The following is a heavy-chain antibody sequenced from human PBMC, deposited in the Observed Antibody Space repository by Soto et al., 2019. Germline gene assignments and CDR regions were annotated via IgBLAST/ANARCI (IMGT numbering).Heavy chain of an antibody. D-gene: IGHD1-26*01. CDR2: IYPGDSDT. CDR3: ARPHSGSYSWFDP. Sequence: PGESLKISCKGSGYSFTSYWIGWVRQMSGKGLEWMGIIYPGDSDTRYSPFLQGQVTISADKSSSTAYLQWSSLKASDTAMYYCARPHSGSYSWFDPWGRGTLVTVSS. J-gene: IGHJ5*02. V-gene: IGHV5-51*01. CDR1: GYSFTSYW.